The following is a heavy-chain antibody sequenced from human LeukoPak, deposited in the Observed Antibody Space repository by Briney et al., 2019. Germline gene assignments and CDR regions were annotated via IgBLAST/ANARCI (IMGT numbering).Heavy chain of an antibody. J-gene: IGHJ6*02. CDR3: ARELTVAAYYYGMDV. Sequence: SSETLSLTCTVSGGSASSGNYYWSWIRQPPGKGLEWIGYIYYSGSTNYNPSLKSRVTMSVDTSKNQFSLKLSSVTAADTAVYYCARELTVAAYYYGMDVWGQGTTVTVSS. D-gene: IGHD6-25*01. CDR1: GGSASSGNYY. CDR2: IYYSGST. V-gene: IGHV4-61*01.